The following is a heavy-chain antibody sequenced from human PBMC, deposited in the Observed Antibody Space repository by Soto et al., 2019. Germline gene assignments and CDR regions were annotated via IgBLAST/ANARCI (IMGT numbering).Heavy chain of an antibody. D-gene: IGHD2-2*01. CDR2: ISGSGGNT. CDR3: TKDQGGYCSSSNCYWLDP. V-gene: IGHV3-23*01. J-gene: IGHJ5*02. Sequence: PGGSLRLSCAASGFTFSSYAMTWVRQAPGKGLGWVSTISGSGGNTYHADSVEGRFTISRDNSRNTLYLQMNSLRAEDTAVYYCTKDQGGYCSSSNCYWLDPWGQGILVTVSS. CDR1: GFTFSSYA.